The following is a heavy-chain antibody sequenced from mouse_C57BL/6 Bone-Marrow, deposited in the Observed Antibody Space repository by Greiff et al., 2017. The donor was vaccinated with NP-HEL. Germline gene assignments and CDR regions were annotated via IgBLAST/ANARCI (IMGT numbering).Heavy chain of an antibody. V-gene: IGHV1-54*01. CDR1: GYAFTNYL. D-gene: IGHD1-3*01. J-gene: IGHJ2*01. CDR3: ARYKDY. Sequence: QVQLQQSGAELVRPGTSGKVSWKASGYAFTNYLIEWVKQRPGQGLEWIGVINPGSGGTNYNEKFKGKATLTADKSSSTAYMQLSSLTSEDSAVYFCARYKDYWGKGTTLTVSS. CDR2: INPGSGGT.